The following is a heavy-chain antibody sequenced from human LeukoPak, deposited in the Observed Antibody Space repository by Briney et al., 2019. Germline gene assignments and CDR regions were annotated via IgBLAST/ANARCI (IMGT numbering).Heavy chain of an antibody. Sequence: PSETLSLTCAVSGYSISSGYYWGWIRQPPGKGLEWIGSIYHSGSTYYNPSLKSRVTISVDTPKNQFSLKLSSVTAADTAVYYCARLSPEYYYDSSGYPNIWGQGTLVTVSS. V-gene: IGHV4-38-2*01. CDR3: ARLSPEYYYDSSGYPNI. J-gene: IGHJ4*02. CDR2: IYHSGST. CDR1: GYSISSGYY. D-gene: IGHD3-22*01.